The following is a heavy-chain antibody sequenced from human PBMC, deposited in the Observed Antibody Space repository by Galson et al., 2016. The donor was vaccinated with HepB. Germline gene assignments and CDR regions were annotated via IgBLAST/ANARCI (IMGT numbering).Heavy chain of an antibody. CDR1: GYSFSGYW. Sequence: QSGAEVKKPGESLKISCRGSGYSFSGYWIGWVRQMPGKGLEWMGIIYPGDSDTTYSPSFQGQVTISADKSISTAYLQWCSLKASDTAMYYSARPHHTASYSYGYIYWGQGTLVTVSS. D-gene: IGHD5-18*01. CDR2: IYPGDSDT. CDR3: ARPHHTASYSYGYIY. V-gene: IGHV5-51*03. J-gene: IGHJ4*01.